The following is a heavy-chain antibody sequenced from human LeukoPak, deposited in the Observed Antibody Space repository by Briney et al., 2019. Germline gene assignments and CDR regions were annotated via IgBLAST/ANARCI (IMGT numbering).Heavy chain of an antibody. CDR1: GYTFTSYG. Sequence: ASVKVSCKASGYTFTSYGISWVRQAPGQGLEWMGWISAYNGNTNYAQKLQGRVTMTTDTSTSTAYMELRSLRSDDTAVYYCARGTRLRYFDWLLESPTPEYFDYWGQGTPVTVSS. J-gene: IGHJ4*02. D-gene: IGHD3-9*01. CDR2: ISAYNGNT. V-gene: IGHV1-18*01. CDR3: ARGTRLRYFDWLLESPTPEYFDY.